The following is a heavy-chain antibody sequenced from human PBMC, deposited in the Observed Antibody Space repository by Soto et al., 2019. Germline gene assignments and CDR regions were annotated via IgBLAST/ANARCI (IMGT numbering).Heavy chain of an antibody. CDR3: AKDLEGYCSSTSCYTYFGLDV. CDR2: ISGSGGST. CDR1: GFTFSSYA. D-gene: IGHD2-2*01. V-gene: IGHV3-23*01. J-gene: IGHJ6*02. Sequence: TGGSLRLSCAASGFTFSSYAVSWVRQAPGKGLEWVSAISGSGGSTYYADSVKGRFTISRDNSKNTLYLQMNSLRAEDTAVYYCAKDLEGYCSSTSCYTYFGLDVWGQGTTVTVSS.